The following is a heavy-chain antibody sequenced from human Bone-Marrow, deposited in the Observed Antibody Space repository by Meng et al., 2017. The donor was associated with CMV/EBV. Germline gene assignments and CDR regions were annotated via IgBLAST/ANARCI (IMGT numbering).Heavy chain of an antibody. V-gene: IGHV1-69*02. D-gene: IGHD2-2*01. CDR1: GGTFSSYT. CDR3: ARHRYCSSTSCYFLDYYGMDV. J-gene: IGHJ6*02. CDR2: IIPILGLA. Sequence: SVQVSCKASGGTFSSYTISWVRQAPGQGLEWMGRIIPILGLANYAQKFQGRVTITADKSTSTAYMELSSLRSEDTAVYYCARHRYCSSTSCYFLDYYGMDVWGQATTVSVPS.